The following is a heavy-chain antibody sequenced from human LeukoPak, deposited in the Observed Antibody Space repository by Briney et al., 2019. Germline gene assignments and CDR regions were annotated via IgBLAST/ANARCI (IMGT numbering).Heavy chain of an antibody. CDR3: AQSQWLVPRFDY. CDR2: VFYSGPT. CDR1: GDSIDSYY. Sequence: SETLSLTCTVSGDSIDSYYWSWIRQPPGEGLQWIGYVFYSGPTNYYASLKSRVAISVDRSKNQFSLKLSSVTAADTAVYYCAQSQWLVPRFDYWGQGTLVTVSS. J-gene: IGHJ4*02. V-gene: IGHV4-59*01. D-gene: IGHD6-19*01.